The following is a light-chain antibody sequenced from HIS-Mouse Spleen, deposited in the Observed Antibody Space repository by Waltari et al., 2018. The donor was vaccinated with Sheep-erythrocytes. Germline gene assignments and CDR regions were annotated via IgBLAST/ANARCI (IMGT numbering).Light chain of an antibody. J-gene: IGLJ1*01. V-gene: IGLV2-11*01. Sequence: QSALTQPRSVSGSPGQSVTIPCTGTSSDVGGSNYVSWYQQHPAKAPKLMIYAVIKRPSGVPDRFSGSKSGNTASLTISGLQAEDEADYYCCSYAGSYNHVFATGTKVTVL. CDR2: AVI. CDR3: CSYAGSYNHV. CDR1: SSDVGGSNY.